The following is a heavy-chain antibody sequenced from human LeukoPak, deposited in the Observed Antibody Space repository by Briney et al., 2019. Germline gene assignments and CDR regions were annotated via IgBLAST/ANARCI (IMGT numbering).Heavy chain of an antibody. CDR1: GFTLRSYT. V-gene: IGHV3-23*01. D-gene: IGHD5-12*01. Sequence: GGSLRLSCAASGFTLRSYTMNWVRQAPGKGLEWVSAISGSGGSTYYADSVKGRFTISRDNSKNTLYLQMNSLRAEDTAVFYCAKEDSGYDLDYWGQGTLVTVSS. CDR3: AKEDSGYDLDY. CDR2: ISGSGGST. J-gene: IGHJ4*02.